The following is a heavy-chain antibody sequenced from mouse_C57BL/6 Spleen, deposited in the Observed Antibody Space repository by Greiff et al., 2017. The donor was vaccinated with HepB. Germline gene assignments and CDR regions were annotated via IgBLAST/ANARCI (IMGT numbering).Heavy chain of an antibody. D-gene: IGHD1-1*01. V-gene: IGHV1-64*01. CDR2: IHPNSGST. Sequence: QVQLQQPGAELVKPGASVKLSCKASGYTFTSYWMHWVKQRPGQGLEWIGMIHPNSGSTNYNEKFKSKATLTVDKSSSTAYMQLSSLTSEDSAVYYCARSNYFGGSYYFDYWGQGTTLTVSS. J-gene: IGHJ2*01. CDR1: GYTFTSYW. CDR3: ARSNYFGGSYYFDY.